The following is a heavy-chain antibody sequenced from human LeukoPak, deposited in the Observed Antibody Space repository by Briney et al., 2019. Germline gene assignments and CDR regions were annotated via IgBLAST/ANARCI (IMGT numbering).Heavy chain of an antibody. CDR1: GGSFSGYY. CDR2: INHSGST. Sequence: SETLSLTCAVYGGSFSGYYWSWIRQPPGKGLEWIGEINHSGSTNYNPSLKSRVTISVDTSKNQFSLKLSSVTAADTAVYYCARGILGATFNPGGQGTLVTVSS. D-gene: IGHD1-26*01. CDR3: ARGILGATFNP. J-gene: IGHJ4*02. V-gene: IGHV4-34*01.